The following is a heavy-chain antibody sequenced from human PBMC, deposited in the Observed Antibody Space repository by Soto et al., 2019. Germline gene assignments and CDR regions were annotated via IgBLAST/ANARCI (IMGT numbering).Heavy chain of an antibody. D-gene: IGHD2-15*01. Sequence: TGGSLRLSCAASEFTLSSYAITWVRQAPGKGLEWVSAISVSGDSTYYADSVKGRFTISRDNYKNMVYLQMNSLRAEDTAVYYCAALVVVAATYNRFDPWGQGTLVTVSS. CDR3: AALVVVAATYNRFDP. CDR2: ISVSGDST. J-gene: IGHJ5*02. CDR1: EFTLSSYA. V-gene: IGHV3-23*01.